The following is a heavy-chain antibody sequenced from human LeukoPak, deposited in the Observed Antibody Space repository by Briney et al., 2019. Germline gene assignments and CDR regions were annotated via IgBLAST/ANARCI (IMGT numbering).Heavy chain of an antibody. CDR3: ARGWAYCSSTSCYPWFDP. D-gene: IGHD2-2*01. Sequence: SETLSLTCTVSGGSISSYYWSWIRQPAGKGLEWIGRIYTSGSTNYNPSLKSRVTISVDTSKNQFSLKLSSVTAADTAVYYCARGWAYCSSTSCYPWFDPWGQGTLVTVSS. CDR1: GGSISSYY. J-gene: IGHJ5*02. CDR2: IYTSGST. V-gene: IGHV4-4*07.